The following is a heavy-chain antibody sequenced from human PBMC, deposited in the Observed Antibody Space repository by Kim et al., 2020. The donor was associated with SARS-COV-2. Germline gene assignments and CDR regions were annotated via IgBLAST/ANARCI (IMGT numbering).Heavy chain of an antibody. V-gene: IGHV3-11*06. D-gene: IGHD3-16*02. CDR3: AREGDDYVWGSYRYYAFDI. Sequence: GRFTISRDNAKNSLYLQMNSLRAEDTAVYYCAREGDDYVWGSYRYYAFDIWGQGTMVTVSS. J-gene: IGHJ3*02.